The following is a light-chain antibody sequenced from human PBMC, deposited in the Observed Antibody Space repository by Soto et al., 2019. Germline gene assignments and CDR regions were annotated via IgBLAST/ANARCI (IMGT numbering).Light chain of an antibody. CDR2: GAS. V-gene: IGKV3-20*01. Sequence: PGEXXTLXXRASXSVXXSYLAWYQQKPGQAPRLLIYGASSXATGIPDRFSGXXXXXXXXXTISRLEPEDFAVYYCQHYGTSLSWTFGQGTKVEXK. CDR1: XSVXXSY. J-gene: IGKJ1*01. CDR3: QHYGTSLSWT.